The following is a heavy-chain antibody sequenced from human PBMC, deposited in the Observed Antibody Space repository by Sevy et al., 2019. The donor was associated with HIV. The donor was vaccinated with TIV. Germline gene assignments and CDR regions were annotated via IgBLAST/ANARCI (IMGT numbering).Heavy chain of an antibody. Sequence: GGSLRLSCAAAGFTVSNNYISWVRQAPGKGLEWVSALKAGGNPYYADSVKGRFTISRDNSKNSLYLQMNSLRAEDTAVYYCANGERAEGGDYFDYWGQGTLVTVSS. CDR3: ANGERAEGGDYFDY. V-gene: IGHV3-53*01. CDR2: LKAGGNP. CDR1: GFTVSNNY. D-gene: IGHD1-26*01. J-gene: IGHJ4*02.